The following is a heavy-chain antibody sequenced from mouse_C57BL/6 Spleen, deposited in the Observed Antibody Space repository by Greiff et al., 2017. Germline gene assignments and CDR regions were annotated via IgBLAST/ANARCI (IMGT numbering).Heavy chain of an antibody. V-gene: IGHV1-69*01. CDR1: GYTFTSYW. Sequence: QVQLQQPGAELVMPGASVKLSCKASGYTFTSYWMHWVKQRPGQGLEWIGEIDPSDSYTNYNQKFKGKSTLTVDKSSSTAYMQLSSLTSEDSAVYYGARYPLYYGNWYFDVWGTGTTVTVSS. J-gene: IGHJ1*03. D-gene: IGHD1-1*01. CDR3: ARYPLYYGNWYFDV. CDR2: IDPSDSYT.